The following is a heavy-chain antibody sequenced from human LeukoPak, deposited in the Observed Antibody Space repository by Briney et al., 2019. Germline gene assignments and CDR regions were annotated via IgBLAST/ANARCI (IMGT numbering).Heavy chain of an antibody. Sequence: SETLSLTCAVYGGSFSGYYWGWIRQPPGKGLEWIGEINHSGSTNYNPSLKSRVTISVGTSKNQFSLKLSSVTAADTAVYYCARSIIVVPAAMGDYYYYYMDVWGKGTTVTVSS. CDR1: GGSFSGYY. CDR3: ARSIIVVPAAMGDYYYYYMDV. D-gene: IGHD2-2*01. V-gene: IGHV4-34*01. CDR2: INHSGST. J-gene: IGHJ6*03.